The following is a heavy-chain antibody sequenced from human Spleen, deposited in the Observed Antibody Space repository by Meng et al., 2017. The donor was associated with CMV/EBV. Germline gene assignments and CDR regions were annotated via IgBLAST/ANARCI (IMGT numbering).Heavy chain of an antibody. CDR3: ARAGYYYDSSGYLNWFDP. J-gene: IGHJ5*02. V-gene: IGHV4-30-4*08. CDR1: ISSGDYY. CDR2: IYYSGST. Sequence: ISSGDYYWSWIRQPPGKGLEWIGYIYYSGSTYYNPSLKSRVTISVDTSKNQFSLKLSSVTAADTAVYYCARAGYYYDSSGYLNWFDPWGQGTPVTVSS. D-gene: IGHD3-22*01.